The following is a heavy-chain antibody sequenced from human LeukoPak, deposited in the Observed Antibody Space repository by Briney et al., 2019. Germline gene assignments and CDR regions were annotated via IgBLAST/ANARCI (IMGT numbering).Heavy chain of an antibody. V-gene: IGHV3-23*01. CDR3: AIMHGYYDSSGFWVQ. Sequence: GGSLRLSCAASGFTFSSYAMSWVRQAPGKGLEWVSFISPSGDRTSNADSVKGRFTISRDNTRNSLYLQMNSLRDEDTGVYYCAIMHGYYDSSGFWVQWGQGTLVTVSS. CDR1: GFTFSSYA. CDR2: ISPSGDRT. D-gene: IGHD3-22*01. J-gene: IGHJ4*02.